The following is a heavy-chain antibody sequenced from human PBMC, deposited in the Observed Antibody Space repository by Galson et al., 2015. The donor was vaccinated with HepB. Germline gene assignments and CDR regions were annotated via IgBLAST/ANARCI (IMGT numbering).Heavy chain of an antibody. CDR3: TRPFGGMDV. V-gene: IGHV3-73*01. D-gene: IGHD3-10*01. CDR2: IRSKANSYAT. Sequence: SLRLSCAASGFTFSGSAMHWVRQASGEGLEWVGRIRSKANSYATAYAASVKGGFTISRDDSKNTAYLQMNSLKTEDTAVYYCTRPFGGMDVWGQGTTVTVSS. CDR1: GFTFSGSA. J-gene: IGHJ6*02.